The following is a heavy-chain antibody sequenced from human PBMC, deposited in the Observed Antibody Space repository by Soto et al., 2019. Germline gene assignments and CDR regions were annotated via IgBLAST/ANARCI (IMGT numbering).Heavy chain of an antibody. Sequence: SETLSLTCAVSGGSISSSNWWSWVRQPPGKGLEWTVEIYHSGITNHNPSLKSRVTISADTSKNQFSLRLASVTAADTAVYFCARATPAGSEDFWGQGTMVTVSS. CDR2: IYHSGIT. CDR1: GGSISSSNW. CDR3: ARATPAGSEDF. J-gene: IGHJ4*02. V-gene: IGHV4-4*02. D-gene: IGHD2-2*01.